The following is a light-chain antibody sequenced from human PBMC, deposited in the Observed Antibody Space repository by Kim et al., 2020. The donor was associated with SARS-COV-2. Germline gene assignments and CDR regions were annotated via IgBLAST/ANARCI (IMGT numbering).Light chain of an antibody. CDR1: ALPKQY. CDR3: QSTDNSGTYV. CDR2: KDS. V-gene: IGLV3-25*03. Sequence: VSPEQKARNTCAGDALPKQYAYWYQQKPGQAPVLVIYKDSERPSGIPERFSGSSSGTTVTLTISGVQADDEADYYCQSTDNSGTYVFGTGTKVTVL. J-gene: IGLJ1*01.